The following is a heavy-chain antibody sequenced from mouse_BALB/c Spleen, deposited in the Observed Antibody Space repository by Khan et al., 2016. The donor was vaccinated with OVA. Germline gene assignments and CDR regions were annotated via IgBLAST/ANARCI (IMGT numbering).Heavy chain of an antibody. J-gene: IGHJ3*01. D-gene: IGHD3-2*01. CDR3: ARLDRCCQHAN. Sequence: EVQLVESGGGLVQPGGSLILSCAASGFAFSRYWMSWARQAPGKGQEWIGEINPGSSTINYTPSLKDKFIISRDNAKNTLYLQMRKVRSEDTAIYYCARLDRCCQHANWGQGTLVTVSA. CDR1: GFAFSRYW. CDR2: INPGSSTI. V-gene: IGHV4-2*02.